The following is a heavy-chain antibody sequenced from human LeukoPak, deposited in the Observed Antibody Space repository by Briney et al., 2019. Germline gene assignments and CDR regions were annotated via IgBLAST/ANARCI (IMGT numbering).Heavy chain of an antibody. D-gene: IGHD3-3*02. V-gene: IGHV4-34*01. CDR3: ARGRFSVYYFDY. Sequence: SETLSLTCGASGGSFSDYYWSWIRQPPGKGLEWIGEIIHSGATSSSLSLKSRVTISMDPSKNQFSLRLSSVTAADTAVYYCARGRFSVYYFDYWGQGSLVTVSS. J-gene: IGHJ4*02. CDR1: GGSFSDYY. CDR2: IIHSGAT.